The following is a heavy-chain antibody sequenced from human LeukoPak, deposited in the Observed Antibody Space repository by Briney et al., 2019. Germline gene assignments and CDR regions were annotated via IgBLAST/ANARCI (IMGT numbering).Heavy chain of an antibody. Sequence: PGGSLRLSCAASGFTFSSYSMNWVRQAPGKGLEWVSSISSSSSYIYYADSVKGRFTISRDNAKNSLYLQMNSLRAEDTAVYCCARSRYCSSTSCYYDDYYYYYMDVWGKGTTVTVSS. CDR1: GFTFSSYS. D-gene: IGHD2-2*01. CDR2: ISSSSSYI. J-gene: IGHJ6*03. CDR3: ARSRYCSSTSCYYDDYYYYYMDV. V-gene: IGHV3-21*01.